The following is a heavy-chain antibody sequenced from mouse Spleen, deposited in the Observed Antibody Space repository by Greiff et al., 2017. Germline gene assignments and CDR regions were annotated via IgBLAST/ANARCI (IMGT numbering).Heavy chain of an antibody. CDR3: ATGVGYFDV. D-gene: IGHD1-1*01. V-gene: IGHV5-17*02. Sequence: EVKLVESGGGLVQPGGSRKLSCAASGFTFSSFGMHWVRQAPEKGLEWVAYISSGSSTIYYADTVKGRFTISRDNPKNTLFLQMTSLRSEDTAMYYCATGVGYFDVWGAGTTVTVSS. CDR2: ISSGSSTI. J-gene: IGHJ1*01. CDR1: GFTFSSFG.